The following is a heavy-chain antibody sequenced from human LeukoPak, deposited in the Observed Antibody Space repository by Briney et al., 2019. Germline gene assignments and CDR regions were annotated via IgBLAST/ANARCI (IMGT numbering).Heavy chain of an antibody. Sequence: PGGSLRLSCAASGFTFSSYEMNWVRQAPGKGLEWVSYISSSGSTIYYADSVKGRFTISRDNAKNSLYLQMNSLRAGDTAVYYCARGPEGYCSGGGCYGGWFDPWGQGTLVTVSS. V-gene: IGHV3-48*03. D-gene: IGHD2-15*01. CDR2: ISSSGSTI. CDR3: ARGPEGYCSGGGCYGGWFDP. J-gene: IGHJ5*02. CDR1: GFTFSSYE.